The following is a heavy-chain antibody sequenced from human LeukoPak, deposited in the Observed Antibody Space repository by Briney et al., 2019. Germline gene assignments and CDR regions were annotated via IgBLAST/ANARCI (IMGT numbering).Heavy chain of an antibody. D-gene: IGHD3-3*01. V-gene: IGHV3-7*01. CDR1: GFTFSGSW. Sequence: GGSLRLSCAASGFTFSGSWMSWVRQAPGKGLEWVANINQDGSAKNYLNSVKGRFTISIDRGKNSLYLQMNSLRDEDTAVYYCARELSWSGRDYWGQGTLVTVSS. J-gene: IGHJ4*02. CDR2: INQDGSAK. CDR3: ARELSWSGRDY.